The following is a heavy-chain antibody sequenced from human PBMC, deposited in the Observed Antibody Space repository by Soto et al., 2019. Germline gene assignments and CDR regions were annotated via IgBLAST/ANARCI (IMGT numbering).Heavy chain of an antibody. J-gene: IGHJ4*02. CDR2: IIPILGIA. Sequence: QVQLVQSGAEVKKPGSSVKVSCKASGGTFSIYTISWVRQAPGQGLEWMGRIIPILGIANYAQKFQGRVTITADKSTSTAYMELSSLRSEDTAVYYCASLYGDYGPDYFDYWGQGTLVTVSS. CDR3: ASLYGDYGPDYFDY. V-gene: IGHV1-69*02. CDR1: GGTFSIYT. D-gene: IGHD4-17*01.